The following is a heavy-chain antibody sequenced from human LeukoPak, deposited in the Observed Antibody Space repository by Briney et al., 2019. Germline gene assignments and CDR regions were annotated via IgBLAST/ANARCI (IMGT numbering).Heavy chain of an antibody. Sequence: GGSLRLSCAASGFTFSTYEMNWVRQAPGKGLEWISYISDRGASIYYADSVKGRFTISRDNAKNSLYLQMNSLRGEDTADYYCARDSGYCDNINCHHFDYWGQGTLVTVSS. CDR3: ARDSGYCDNINCHHFDY. CDR1: GFTFSTYE. V-gene: IGHV3-48*03. CDR2: ISDRGASI. D-gene: IGHD3-22*01. J-gene: IGHJ4*02.